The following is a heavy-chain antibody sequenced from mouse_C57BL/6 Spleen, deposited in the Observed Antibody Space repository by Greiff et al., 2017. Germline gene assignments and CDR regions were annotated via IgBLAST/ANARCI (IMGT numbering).Heavy chain of an antibody. CDR2: ISSGSSTI. V-gene: IGHV5-17*01. CDR3: ARGSSSYYYAMDY. CDR1: GFTFSDYG. J-gene: IGHJ4*01. Sequence: DVMLVESGGGLVKPGGSLKLSCAASGFTFSDYGMHWVRQAPEKGLEWVAYISSGSSTIYYADTVKGRFTISRDNAKNTRFLQMTSLRSEDTAMYYCARGSSSYYYAMDYWGQGTSVTVSS. D-gene: IGHD1-1*01.